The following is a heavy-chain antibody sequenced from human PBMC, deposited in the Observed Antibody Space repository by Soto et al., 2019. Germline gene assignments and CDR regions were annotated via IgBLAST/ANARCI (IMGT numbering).Heavy chain of an antibody. D-gene: IGHD1-1*01. CDR3: ARAAAGTDY. CDR2: IYYSGST. CDR1: GGSVSSGSYY. J-gene: IGHJ4*02. Sequence: QVQLQESGPGLVKPSETLSLTCTVSGGSVSSGSYYWSWIRQPPGKGLEWIGYIYYSGSTNYNASLKSRVTISVDTSKNQFSLKLSSVTAADTAVYYCARAAAGTDYWGQGTLVTVSS. V-gene: IGHV4-61*01.